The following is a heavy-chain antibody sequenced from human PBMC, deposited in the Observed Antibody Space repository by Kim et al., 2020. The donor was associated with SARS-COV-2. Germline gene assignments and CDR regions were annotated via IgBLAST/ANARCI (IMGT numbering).Heavy chain of an antibody. D-gene: IGHD3-10*01. J-gene: IGHJ5*02. Sequence: ASVKVSCKASGYTFTSYGISWVRQAPGQGLEWMGWISAYNGNTNYAQKLQGRVTMTTDTSTSTAYMELRSLRSDDTAVYYCARVWDYIGSGRYTRSGRVVGRGTGPGWFDPWGQGTLVTVSS. CDR3: ARVWDYIGSGRYTRSGRVVGRGTGPGWFDP. CDR2: ISAYNGNT. CDR1: GYTFTSYG. V-gene: IGHV1-18*04.